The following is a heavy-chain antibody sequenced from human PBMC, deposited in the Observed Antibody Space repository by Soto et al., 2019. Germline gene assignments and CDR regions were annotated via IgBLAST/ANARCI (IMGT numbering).Heavy chain of an antibody. CDR2: IYPGDSDT. D-gene: IGHD6-13*01. CDR1: GYTFTTNW. CDR3: ARHSGVAEDGTH. V-gene: IGHV5-51*01. Sequence: GESLKISCKGSGYTFTTNWIGWVRQMPGKGLEWMGVIYPGDSDTRYSPSFQGQVAISADKSINTAYLQWSSLKASDTAMYYCARHSGVAEDGTHWGQGTLVTVSS. J-gene: IGHJ1*01.